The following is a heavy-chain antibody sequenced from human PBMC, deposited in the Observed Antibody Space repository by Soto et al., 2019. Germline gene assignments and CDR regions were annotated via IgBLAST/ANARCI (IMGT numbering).Heavy chain of an antibody. V-gene: IGHV4-4*02. J-gene: IGHJ3*02. CDR2: IYQSART. CDR3: ARGSSHYYDSSGSTRDAFDI. Sequence: SETLSLTCAVSGGSISSSNWWGWVRQPPGKGLEWIGEIYQSARTNYNPSLKSRVTISVDKSKNQFSLNLSSVTAADTAVYYCARGSSHYYDSSGSTRDAFDIWGQGTMVTVSS. CDR1: GGSISSSNW. D-gene: IGHD3-22*01.